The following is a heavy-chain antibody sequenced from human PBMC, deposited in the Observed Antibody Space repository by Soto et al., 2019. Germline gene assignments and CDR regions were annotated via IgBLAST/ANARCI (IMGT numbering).Heavy chain of an antibody. Sequence: GGSLRLSCAASGFTFSSYWMHWVRQAPGERLVWVSSSISSSSYIYYADSVKGRFTISRDNAKNSLYLQMNSLRAEDTAVYYCARDERIAVADGAFDIWGQGTMVTVSS. D-gene: IGHD6-19*01. CDR3: ARDERIAVADGAFDI. CDR2: SISSSSYI. CDR1: GFTFSSYW. J-gene: IGHJ3*02. V-gene: IGHV3-21*01.